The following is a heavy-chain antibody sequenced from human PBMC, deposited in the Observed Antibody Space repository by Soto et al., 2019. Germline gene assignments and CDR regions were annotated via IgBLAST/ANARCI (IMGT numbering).Heavy chain of an antibody. D-gene: IGHD5-18*01. J-gene: IGHJ4*02. CDR3: ARLDSTMITFDY. V-gene: IGHV1-69*06. CDR1: GDSFKNYA. Sequence: QVQLVQSGAEVKKPGSSVKISCKTSGDSFKNYAIGWVRQVPGQGLEWTGSIIPLFGTANYARMFEGRVTITAGKSTTTVYMELGSLRSEDTAVYYCARLDSTMITFDYWGQGTLVTVSS. CDR2: IIPLFGTA.